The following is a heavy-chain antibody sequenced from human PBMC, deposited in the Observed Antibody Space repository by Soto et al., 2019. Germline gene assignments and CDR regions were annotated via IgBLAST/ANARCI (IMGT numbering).Heavy chain of an antibody. Sequence: GGSLRLSCAASGFTFIGFGMHWVRQAPGRGLDWVAVISDDGRDKYYADSVKGRFTMSRDNSKNTLFMLMNSLRPEDTAVYYCAKAHHYTGAGSYAFDIWGQGTVVTVSS. V-gene: IGHV3-30*18. CDR3: AKAHHYTGAGSYAFDI. J-gene: IGHJ3*02. D-gene: IGHD3-10*01. CDR2: ISDDGRDK. CDR1: GFTFIGFG.